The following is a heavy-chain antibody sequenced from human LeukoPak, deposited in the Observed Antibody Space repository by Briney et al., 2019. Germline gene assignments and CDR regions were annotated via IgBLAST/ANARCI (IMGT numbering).Heavy chain of an antibody. Sequence: GGSLRLSCAASGFTVSNNYMSWVRQAPGKGLEWVSVLYSDGNTKYADSVQGRFTISRDNSKNTLYLEMNSLSPDDTAVYHCARGVEPLAANTLAYWGQGTLVTVSS. D-gene: IGHD1-14*01. J-gene: IGHJ4*02. CDR3: ARGVEPLAANTLAY. CDR2: LYSDGNT. V-gene: IGHV3-53*01. CDR1: GFTVSNNY.